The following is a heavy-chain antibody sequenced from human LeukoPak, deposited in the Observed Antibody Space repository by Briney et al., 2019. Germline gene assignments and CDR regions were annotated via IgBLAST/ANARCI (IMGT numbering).Heavy chain of an antibody. J-gene: IGHJ6*02. Sequence: GASVKVSCKASGGTLSSYAISWVRQAPGQGLEWMGRIIPILGIANYAQKFQGRVTITADKSTSTAYMELSSLRSEDTAVYYCAREEAGVVVVAAPRVYYYYGMDVWGQGTTVTVSS. CDR2: IIPILGIA. D-gene: IGHD2-15*01. CDR1: GGTLSSYA. V-gene: IGHV1-69*04. CDR3: AREEAGVVVVAAPRVYYYYGMDV.